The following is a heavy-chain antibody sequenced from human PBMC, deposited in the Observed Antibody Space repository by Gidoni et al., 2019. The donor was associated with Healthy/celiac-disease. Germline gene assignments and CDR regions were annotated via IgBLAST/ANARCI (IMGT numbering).Heavy chain of an antibody. V-gene: IGHV3-30-3*01. D-gene: IGHD3-16*02. J-gene: IGHJ6*02. Sequence: QVQLVESGGGVVQPGRSLRLSCAASGFTFSSYAMHWVRQAPGKGLEWVAVISYDGSNKYYADSVKGRFTISRDNSKNTLYLQMNSLRAEDTAVYYYARNLMITFGGVIVIGEKYGYYYGMDVWGQGTTVTVSS. CDR2: ISYDGSNK. CDR1: GFTFSSYA. CDR3: ARNLMITFGGVIVIGEKYGYYYGMDV.